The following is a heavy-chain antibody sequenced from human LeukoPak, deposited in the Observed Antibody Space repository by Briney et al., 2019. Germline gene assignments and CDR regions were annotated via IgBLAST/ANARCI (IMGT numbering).Heavy chain of an antibody. J-gene: IGHJ4*02. CDR3: VRDGNIVVVPAVTDYFDY. Sequence: SETLSLTCTVSGYSISSGYYWGWIRQPPGKGLEWIGSIYHSGSTYYNPSLRSRVTISVDTSKNQFSLKLSSVTAADTAVYYCVRDGNIVVVPAVTDYFDYWGQGTLVTVSS. CDR1: GYSISSGYY. V-gene: IGHV4-38-2*02. CDR2: IYHSGST. D-gene: IGHD2-2*01.